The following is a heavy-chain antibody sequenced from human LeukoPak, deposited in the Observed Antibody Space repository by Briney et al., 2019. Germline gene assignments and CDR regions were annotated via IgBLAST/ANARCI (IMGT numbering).Heavy chain of an antibody. Sequence: PGGSLRLSCAASGFTFSSYAMSWVRQAPGKGLEWVAGISGSGGSTNYADSVKGRFSISRDNSRGTLFLQMNSLRAEDTAVYYCAKPPAAYSGYAVYSDYWGQGTLVTVSS. CDR1: GFTFSSYA. D-gene: IGHD5-12*01. CDR2: ISGSGGST. J-gene: IGHJ4*02. CDR3: AKPPAAYSGYAVYSDY. V-gene: IGHV3-23*01.